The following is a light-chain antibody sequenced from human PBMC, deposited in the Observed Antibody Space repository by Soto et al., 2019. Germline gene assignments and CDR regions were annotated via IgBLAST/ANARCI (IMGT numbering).Light chain of an antibody. CDR1: QSIGSW. CDR2: QAS. CDR3: QQYKSYSRT. J-gene: IGKJ1*01. Sequence: DIQMTQSPSTLSASVGDTVTITCRASQSIGSWLAWFQQKPGKAPKLLIAQASYLESGVPSRFSGSESGTEFTLTISGLQPDDFATYYCQQYKSYSRTFGQGTKVEIK. V-gene: IGKV1-5*03.